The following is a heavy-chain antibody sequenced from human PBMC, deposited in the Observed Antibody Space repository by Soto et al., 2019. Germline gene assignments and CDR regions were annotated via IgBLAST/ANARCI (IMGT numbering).Heavy chain of an antibody. V-gene: IGHV5-51*01. CDR3: ARHYQSGIAVAGTEGYYYYGMDV. CDR1: GYSFTSYW. D-gene: IGHD6-19*01. Sequence: HGESLKISCKGSGYSFTSYWIGWVRQMPGKGLEWMGIIYPGDSDTRYSPSFQGQVTISADKSISTAYLQWSSLKASDTAMYYCARHYQSGIAVAGTEGYYYYGMDVWGQGTTVTVSS. CDR2: IYPGDSDT. J-gene: IGHJ6*02.